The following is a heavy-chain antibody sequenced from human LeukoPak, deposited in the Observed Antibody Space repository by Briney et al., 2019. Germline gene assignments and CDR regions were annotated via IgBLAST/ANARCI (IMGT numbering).Heavy chain of an antibody. D-gene: IGHD1-26*01. CDR1: GGSISSVGYY. Sequence: SETLSLTCTVSGGSISSVGYYWSWIRQPPGKGLEWIGYIYHSGSTYYNPSLKSRVTISVDRSKNQFSLKLSSVTAADTAVYYCASTPGSYRGYYYMDVWGKGTTVTVSS. V-gene: IGHV4-30-2*01. CDR3: ASTPGSYRGYYYMDV. CDR2: IYHSGST. J-gene: IGHJ6*03.